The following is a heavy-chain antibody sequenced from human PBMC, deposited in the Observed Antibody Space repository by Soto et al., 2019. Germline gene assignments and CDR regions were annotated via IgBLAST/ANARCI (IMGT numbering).Heavy chain of an antibody. D-gene: IGHD3-3*01. CDR3: ARDLNDFWSGYLSLDY. J-gene: IGHJ4*02. CDR1: GFTFSSYG. V-gene: IGHV3-33*01. CDR2: IWYDGSNK. Sequence: QVQLVESGGGVVQPGRSLRLSCAASGFTFSSYGMHWVRQAPGKGLEWVAVIWYDGSNKYCADSVKGRFTISRDNSKNTLYLQMNSLRAEDTAVYYCARDLNDFWSGYLSLDYWGQGTLVTVSS.